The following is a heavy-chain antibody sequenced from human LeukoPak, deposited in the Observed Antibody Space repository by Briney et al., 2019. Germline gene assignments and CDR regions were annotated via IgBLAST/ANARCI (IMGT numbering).Heavy chain of an antibody. J-gene: IGHJ4*02. V-gene: IGHV6-1*01. CDR1: GDSVSSNSAA. CDR2: TYYRSKWYN. Sequence: SQTLSLTCATSGDSVSSNSAAWNWIRQSPSRGLEWLGRTYYRSKWYNDYAVSVKSRITINPDTSKNQFSLQLNSVTPEDTAVYYCAREIARGYDDVRDFDYWGQGTLVTVSS. CDR3: AREIARGYDDVRDFDY. D-gene: IGHD5-12*01.